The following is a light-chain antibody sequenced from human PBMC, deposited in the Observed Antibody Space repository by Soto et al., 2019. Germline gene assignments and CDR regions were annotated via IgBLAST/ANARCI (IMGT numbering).Light chain of an antibody. J-gene: IGKJ2*01. V-gene: IGKV1-33*01. CDR2: DAS. CDR3: QQYYNWPPYT. Sequence: DIQMTQSPSSLSASVGDRVTITCQASQDISNYLNWYQQKPGKAPKLLIYDASNLETGVPSRFSGSGSGTEFTLTISSLQSEDFAVYYCQQYYNWPPYTFGQGTKVDIK. CDR1: QDISNY.